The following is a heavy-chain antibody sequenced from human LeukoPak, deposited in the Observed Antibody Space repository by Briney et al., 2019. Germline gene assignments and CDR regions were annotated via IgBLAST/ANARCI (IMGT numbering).Heavy chain of an antibody. J-gene: IGHJ4*02. CDR1: GFTFSSYG. V-gene: IGHV3-33*01. Sequence: GGSLRLSCAASGFTFSSYGMHWVRQAPGKGLEWVAVIWYDGSNKYYADSVKGRFTISRDNSKNTLYLQMNSLRAEDTAVYYCARGLCGGDCYDYWGQGTLVTVSS. CDR2: IWYDGSNK. CDR3: ARGLCGGDCYDY. D-gene: IGHD2-21*01.